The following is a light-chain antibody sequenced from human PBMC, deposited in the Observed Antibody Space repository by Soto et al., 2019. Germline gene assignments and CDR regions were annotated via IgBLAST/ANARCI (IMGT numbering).Light chain of an antibody. V-gene: IGKV3-11*01. Sequence: IVLTQSPATLSLSPEERATLSCRASQSVSSYLAWYQQKPGQAPRLLIYDASNRATGIPARFSGSGSGTDFTLTISCLEPEDFAVYYCQQRSNWLITFGQGTRLEIK. CDR2: DAS. J-gene: IGKJ5*01. CDR3: QQRSNWLIT. CDR1: QSVSSY.